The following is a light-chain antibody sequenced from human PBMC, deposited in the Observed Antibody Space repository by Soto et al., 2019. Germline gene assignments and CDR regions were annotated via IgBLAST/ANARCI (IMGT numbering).Light chain of an antibody. Sequence: QSALTQPASVSGSPGQSITISCTGTSSDIGSYNLVSWYQQHPGKAPKLMIYEATKRPSGVSNRFSGSKSGNTASLTISGLQAEYEADYYCCLYASSSTVIFGGGTKLTVL. CDR2: EAT. CDR1: SSDIGSYNL. V-gene: IGLV2-23*02. J-gene: IGLJ2*01. CDR3: CLYASSSTVI.